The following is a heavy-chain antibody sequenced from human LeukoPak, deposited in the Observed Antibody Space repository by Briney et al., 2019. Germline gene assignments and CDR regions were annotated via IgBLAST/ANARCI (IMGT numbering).Heavy chain of an antibody. CDR2: ISGSGGST. D-gene: IGHD3-3*01. CDR3: AKDGRITIFGVVIDY. CDR1: GFTFSSYA. J-gene: IGHJ4*02. V-gene: IGHV3-23*01. Sequence: GGSLRLSCAASGFTFSSYAMSWVRQAPGKGLEWVSAISGSGGSTYYADSVKGRFTISRDNSKNTLYLPMNSLRAEDTAVYYCAKDGRITIFGVVIDYWGQGTLVTVSS.